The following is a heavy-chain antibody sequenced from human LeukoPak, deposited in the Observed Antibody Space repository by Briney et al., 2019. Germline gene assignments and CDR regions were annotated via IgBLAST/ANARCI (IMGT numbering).Heavy chain of an antibody. Sequence: GGSLRLSCAASGFTLSSYWMSWVRQAPGKGLEWVANIKQDGSEEYYVDSVKGRFTISRDNAKNSLYLEMNSLRADDTAVYYCARGEYHLPFDIWGQGTMVTVSS. J-gene: IGHJ3*02. CDR2: IKQDGSEE. CDR3: ARGEYHLPFDI. V-gene: IGHV3-7*04. D-gene: IGHD2-2*01. CDR1: GFTLSSYW.